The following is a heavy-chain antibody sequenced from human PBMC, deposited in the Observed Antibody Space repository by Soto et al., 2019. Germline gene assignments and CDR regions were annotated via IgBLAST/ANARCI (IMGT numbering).Heavy chain of an antibody. V-gene: IGHV1-3*01. CDR1: GYTFTSYA. CDR2: INAGNGNT. J-gene: IGHJ6*02. D-gene: IGHD5-12*01. Sequence: AASVKVSCKASGYTFTSYAMHWVRQAPGQRLEWMGWINAGNGNTKYSQKFQGRVTITRDTSASTAYMELSSLRSEDTAVYYCARARSATTSYYYYYYGMDVWGQGTTVTVSS. CDR3: ARARSATTSYYYYYYGMDV.